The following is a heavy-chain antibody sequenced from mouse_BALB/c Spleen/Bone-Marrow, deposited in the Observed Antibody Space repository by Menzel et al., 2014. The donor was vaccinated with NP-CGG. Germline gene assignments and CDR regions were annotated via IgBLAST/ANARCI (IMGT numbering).Heavy chain of an antibody. CDR2: ISNLAYSI. Sequence: EVKLMESGGGLVQPGGSRKLSCAASGFTFSDYRMAWVRQAPGKGPEWVPFISNLAYSIHYADTVTGRFTISRENAKNTRYLEMSSLRSEDTAMYYCARDQGQLGRAWFAYWGQGTLVTVSA. D-gene: IGHD4-1*02. CDR1: GFTFSDYR. V-gene: IGHV5-15*02. J-gene: IGHJ3*01. CDR3: ARDQGQLGRAWFAY.